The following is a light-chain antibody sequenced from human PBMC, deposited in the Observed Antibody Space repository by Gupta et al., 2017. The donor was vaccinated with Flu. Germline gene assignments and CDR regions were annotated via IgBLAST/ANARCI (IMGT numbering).Light chain of an antibody. CDR2: DVR. V-gene: IGLV2-14*03. CDR1: SSDIGTYNY. J-gene: IGLJ2*01. Sequence: RAINISCTGTSSDIGTYNYVSWYQQYPGRAPKLMIYDVRNRPSGISDRFSGSKSGNTASLTISGLQAEDEADYYCSSYSATGALALFGRGTKVTVL. CDR3: SSYSATGALAL.